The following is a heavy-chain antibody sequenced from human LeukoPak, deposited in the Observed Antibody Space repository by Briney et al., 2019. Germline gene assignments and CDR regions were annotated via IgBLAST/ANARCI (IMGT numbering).Heavy chain of an antibody. D-gene: IGHD4-17*01. CDR3: ANSIDFDYGDYYFDY. CDR1: GGSISSSSYY. V-gene: IGHV4-39*01. Sequence: SETLSLTCAVSGGSISSSSYYWGWIRQPPGKGLEWIGSIYYSGSTYYNPSLKSRVTISVDTSKNQFSLKLSSVTAADTAVYYCANSIDFDYGDYYFDYWGQGALVTISS. CDR2: IYYSGST. J-gene: IGHJ4*02.